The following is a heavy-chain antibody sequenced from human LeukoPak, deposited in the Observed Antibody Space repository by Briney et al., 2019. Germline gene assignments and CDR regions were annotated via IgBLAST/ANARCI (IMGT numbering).Heavy chain of an antibody. Sequence: GGSLRLSCAASGFTFSSNPMSWVRQAPGKGLECVSFISTGGSTYYADSVKGRFTISRDNSKNTLYLQMNSLRAEDTAVYYCARDISTYYDFWSGYYTVYYYGMDVWGQGTTVTVSS. CDR2: ISTGGST. V-gene: IGHV3-53*01. CDR1: GFTFSSNP. D-gene: IGHD3-3*01. CDR3: ARDISTYYDFWSGYYTVYYYGMDV. J-gene: IGHJ6*02.